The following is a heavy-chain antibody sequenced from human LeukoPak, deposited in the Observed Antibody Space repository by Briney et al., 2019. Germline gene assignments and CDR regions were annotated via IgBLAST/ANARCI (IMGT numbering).Heavy chain of an antibody. J-gene: IGHJ4*02. V-gene: IGHV4-34*01. CDR1: GGSFSGYY. Sequence: SETLSLTCAVYGGSFSGYYWSWIRQPPGKGLEWIGEINHSGSTNYNPSLKSRVTISVDTSKNRFSLKLSSVTAADTAVYHCASVTRWERDFDYWGQGTLVTVSS. D-gene: IGHD1-26*01. CDR3: ASVTRWERDFDY. CDR2: INHSGST.